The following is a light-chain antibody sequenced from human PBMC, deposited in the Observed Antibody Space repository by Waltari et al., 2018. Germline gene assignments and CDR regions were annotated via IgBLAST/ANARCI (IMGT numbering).Light chain of an antibody. V-gene: IGKV1-5*03. CDR1: QSISSW. J-gene: IGKJ2*01. CDR2: KAS. Sequence: DIQMTQSPSTLSASVGDRVTITCRARQSISSWLAWYQQKPGKAPKLLIYKASSLESGVPSRFSGSGSATEFTLTISSLQPDDFATYYCQQYNSYSRTFGQGTKLEIK. CDR3: QQYNSYSRT.